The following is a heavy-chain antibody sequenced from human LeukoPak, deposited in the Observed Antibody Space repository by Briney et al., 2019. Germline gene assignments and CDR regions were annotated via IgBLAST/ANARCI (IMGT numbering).Heavy chain of an antibody. D-gene: IGHD6-13*01. V-gene: IGHV3-30*04. J-gene: IGHJ4*02. CDR1: GFTFSSYA. Sequence: GRSLRLSCAASGFTFSSYAMHWVRQAPGKGLEWVAVISYDGSNKYYADSVKGRFTISRDNSKNTLYLQMNSLRAEDTAVYYCARDLYSSGWYEYYWGQGTLVTVSS. CDR3: ARDLYSSGWYEYY. CDR2: ISYDGSNK.